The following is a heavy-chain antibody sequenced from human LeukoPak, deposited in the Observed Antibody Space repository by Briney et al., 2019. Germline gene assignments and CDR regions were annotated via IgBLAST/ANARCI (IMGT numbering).Heavy chain of an antibody. J-gene: IGHJ4*02. CDR3: ARETRGIVVVPAAPDY. V-gene: IGHV3-48*04. CDR2: ISSSSSTI. Sequence: GGSLRLSCAASGFTFSSYSMNWVRQAPGKGLEWVSYISSSSSTIYYADSVKGRFTISRDNAKNSLYLQMNSLRAEDTAVYYCARETRGIVVVPAAPDYWGQGTPVTVSS. D-gene: IGHD2-2*01. CDR1: GFTFSSYS.